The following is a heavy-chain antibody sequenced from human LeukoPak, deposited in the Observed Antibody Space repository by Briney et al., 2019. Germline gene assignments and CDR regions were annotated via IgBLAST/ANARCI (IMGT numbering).Heavy chain of an antibody. J-gene: IGHJ4*02. CDR2: ISYDGGNK. V-gene: IGHV3-30-3*01. Sequence: TGGSLRLSCAASGFTFSSYAMHWVRQAPGKGLEWVAVISYDGGNKYYADSVKGRFTISRDNSKNTLYLQVNSLRPEDTAVYYCARGSLRYCSSISCSPDYWGQGTLVTVSS. CDR3: ARGSLRYCSSISCSPDY. D-gene: IGHD2-2*01. CDR1: GFTFSSYA.